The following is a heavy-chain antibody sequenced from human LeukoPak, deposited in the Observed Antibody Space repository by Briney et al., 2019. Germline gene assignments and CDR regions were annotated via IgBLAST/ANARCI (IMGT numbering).Heavy chain of an antibody. D-gene: IGHD3-22*01. CDR2: ISSSSSYI. CDR1: GFSFSSYS. J-gene: IGHJ4*02. Sequence: PGGSLRLSCAASGFSFSSYSMNWVRQAPGKGLEWVSSISSSSSYIYYADSVKGRFTISRDNAKNSLYLQMNSLRAEDTAVCYCARGGYYDSSGIDYWGQGTLVTVSS. V-gene: IGHV3-21*01. CDR3: ARGGYYDSSGIDY.